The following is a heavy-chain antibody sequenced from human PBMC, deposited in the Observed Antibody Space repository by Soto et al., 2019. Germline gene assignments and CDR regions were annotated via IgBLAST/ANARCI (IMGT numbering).Heavy chain of an antibody. J-gene: IGHJ4*02. V-gene: IGHV1-46*03. Sequence: GASVKVSCKSSGYTFTNYYMHWVRQAPGQGLEWMGIINPSGGSTSYAQKFQGRVTMTRDTSTSTVYMELSSLRSEDTAVYYCARDKERLGERYYDSSGYYLDYWGQGTLVTVSS. CDR3: ARDKERLGERYYDSSGYYLDY. CDR1: GYTFTNYY. D-gene: IGHD3-22*01. CDR2: INPSGGST.